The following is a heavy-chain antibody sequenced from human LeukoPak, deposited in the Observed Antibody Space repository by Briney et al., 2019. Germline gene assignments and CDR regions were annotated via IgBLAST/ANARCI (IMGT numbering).Heavy chain of an antibody. D-gene: IGHD2-2*01. CDR1: GGSFSGYY. J-gene: IGHJ5*02. CDR2: INHSGST. V-gene: IGHV4-34*01. Sequence: SETLSLTRTVYGGSFSGYYWSWIRQPPGKGLEWIGEINHSGSTNYNPSLKSRVTISVDTSKNQFSLKLSSVTAADTAVYYCARVADIVVVPAAMQWFGPWGQGTLVTVSS. CDR3: ARVADIVVVPAAMQWFGP.